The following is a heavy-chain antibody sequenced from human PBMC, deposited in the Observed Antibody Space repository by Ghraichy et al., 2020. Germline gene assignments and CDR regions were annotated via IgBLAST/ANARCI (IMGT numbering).Heavy chain of an antibody. CDR3: ASSVGLVVPAAIRERWFDP. D-gene: IGHD2-2*01. CDR1: GGSFSGYY. CDR2: INHSGST. Sequence: SETPSLTCAVYGGSFSGYYWSWIRQPPGKGLEWIGEINHSGSTNYNPSLKSRVTISVDTSKNQFSLKLSSVTAADTAVYYCASSVGLVVPAAIRERWFDPWGQGTLVTVSS. J-gene: IGHJ5*02. V-gene: IGHV4-34*01.